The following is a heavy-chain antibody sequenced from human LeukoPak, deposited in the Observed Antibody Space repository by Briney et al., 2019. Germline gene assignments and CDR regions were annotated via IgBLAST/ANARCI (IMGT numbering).Heavy chain of an antibody. CDR3: ASSPIAVAARNMIRGWFDP. D-gene: IGHD6-19*01. V-gene: IGHV4-59*08. J-gene: IGHJ5*02. CDR1: GGSISSYY. Sequence: PSETLSLTCTVSGGSISSYYWSWLRQPPGKGLEGIGYIYYSGSTNYNPSLKSRVTISVDTSKNQFSLKLSSVTAADTAVYYCASSPIAVAARNMIRGWFDPRGQGTLVTVSS. CDR2: IYYSGST.